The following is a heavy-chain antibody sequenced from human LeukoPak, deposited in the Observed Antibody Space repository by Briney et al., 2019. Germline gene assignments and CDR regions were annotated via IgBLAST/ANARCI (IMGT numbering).Heavy chain of an antibody. Sequence: PSETLSLTCTVSGGSISSSSYYWGWIRQPPGKGLEWIGSIYYSGSTYYNPSLKSRVTISVDMSKNQFSLKLSSVTAADTAVYYCAMVSSGWYGDYYYYMDVWGKGTTVTVSS. J-gene: IGHJ6*03. V-gene: IGHV4-39*01. D-gene: IGHD6-19*01. CDR3: AMVSSGWYGDYYYYMDV. CDR1: GGSISSSSYY. CDR2: IYYSGST.